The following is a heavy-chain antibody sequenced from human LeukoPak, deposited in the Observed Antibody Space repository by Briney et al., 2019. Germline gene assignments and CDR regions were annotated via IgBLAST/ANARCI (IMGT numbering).Heavy chain of an antibody. Sequence: GGSLRLSCAASGFTFSSYSMNWVRQAPGKGLEWVSSISSSSSYIYYADSVKGRFTISRDNAKNSLYLQMNSLRAEDTAVYYCARDNPEWLLEYYFDYWGQGTLVTVSS. CDR1: GFTFSSYS. V-gene: IGHV3-21*01. CDR3: ARDNPEWLLEYYFDY. J-gene: IGHJ4*02. D-gene: IGHD3-3*01. CDR2: ISSSSSYI.